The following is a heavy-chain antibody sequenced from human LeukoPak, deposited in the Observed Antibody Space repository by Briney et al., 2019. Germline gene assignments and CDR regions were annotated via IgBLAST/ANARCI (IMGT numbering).Heavy chain of an antibody. CDR2: ISWNSGSI. CDR3: AKDPYDILTGPDY. V-gene: IGHV3-9*01. Sequence: PGRSLRLSCAASGFTFDDYAMPWVRQAPGKGLEWVSGISWNSGSIGYADSVKGRFTISRDNAKNSLYLQMNSLRAEDTALYYCAKDPYDILTGPDYWGQGTLVTVSS. J-gene: IGHJ4*02. D-gene: IGHD3-9*01. CDR1: GFTFDDYA.